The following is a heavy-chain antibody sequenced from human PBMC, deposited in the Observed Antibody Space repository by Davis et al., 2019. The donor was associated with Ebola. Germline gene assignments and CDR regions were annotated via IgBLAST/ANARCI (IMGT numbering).Heavy chain of an antibody. V-gene: IGHV5-51*01. Sequence: GESLKISCKGSGYSFTSYWIGWVRQMPGKGLEWTGIFYSGYSDTRYSPSFQGQVTISADKSISTAYLQCSSLKASDTAMYYCARRNLGYFSSTRCQILGRVTNWFDPWGQGTLVTVSS. J-gene: IGHJ5*02. CDR2: FYSGYSDT. D-gene: IGHD2-2*01. CDR3: ARRNLGYFSSTRCQILGRVTNWFDP. CDR1: GYSFTSYW.